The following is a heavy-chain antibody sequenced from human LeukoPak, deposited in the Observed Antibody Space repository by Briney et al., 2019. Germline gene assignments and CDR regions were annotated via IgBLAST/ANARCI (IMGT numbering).Heavy chain of an antibody. CDR2: IRGSGDTT. CDR3: ARVQSGSYYYYYYYYGMDV. J-gene: IGHJ6*02. Sequence: GGSLRLSCAASGFIFNNYAMSWVRQAPGKGLEWVSTIRGSGDTTYYADSVKGRFTISRDNSKNTLYLQMDSLRAEDTAVYYCARVQSGSYYYYYYYYGMDVWGQGTTVTVSS. D-gene: IGHD1-26*01. CDR1: GFIFNNYA. V-gene: IGHV3-23*01.